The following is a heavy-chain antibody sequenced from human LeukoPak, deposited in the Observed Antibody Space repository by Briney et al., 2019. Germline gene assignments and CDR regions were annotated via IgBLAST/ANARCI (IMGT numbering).Heavy chain of an antibody. J-gene: IGHJ4*02. Sequence: SETLSLTCTVSGGSISSYYWSWIRQPPGKGLEWIGYIYYSGSTNYNPSLKSRVTISVDTSKNQFSLKLSSVTAAATAVYYCARRPGGSTRYHFDYWGQGTLVTVSS. CDR3: ARRPGGSTRYHFDY. D-gene: IGHD2-2*01. CDR2: IYYSGST. CDR1: GGSISSYY. V-gene: IGHV4-59*08.